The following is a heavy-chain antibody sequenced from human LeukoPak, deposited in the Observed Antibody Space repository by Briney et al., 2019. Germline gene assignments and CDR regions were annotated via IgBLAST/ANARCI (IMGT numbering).Heavy chain of an antibody. V-gene: IGHV1-69*13. CDR3: AREQQLDAFDI. CDR2: IIPIFGTA. J-gene: IGHJ3*02. D-gene: IGHD6-13*01. Sequence: ASVKVSCKASGGTFSSYAISWVRQAPEQGLEWMGGIIPIFGTANYAQKFQGRVTITADESTSTAYMELSSLRSEDTAVYYCAREQQLDAFDIWGQGTMVTVSS. CDR1: GGTFSSYA.